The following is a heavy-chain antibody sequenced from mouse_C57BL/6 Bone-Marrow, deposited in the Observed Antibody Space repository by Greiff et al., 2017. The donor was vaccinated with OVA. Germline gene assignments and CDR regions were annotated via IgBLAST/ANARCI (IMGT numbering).Heavy chain of an antibody. D-gene: IGHD2-3*01. Sequence: EVKLVESGGGLVKPGGSLKLSCAASGFTFSSYTMSWVRQTPEKRLEWVATISGGGGNTYYHDSVKGRFTISRDNAKNTLYLQMSSLRSEDTALYYCARHSIYDGYYYWGQGTTLTVSS. CDR2: ISGGGGNT. V-gene: IGHV5-9*01. CDR3: ARHSIYDGYYY. J-gene: IGHJ2*01. CDR1: GFTFSSYT.